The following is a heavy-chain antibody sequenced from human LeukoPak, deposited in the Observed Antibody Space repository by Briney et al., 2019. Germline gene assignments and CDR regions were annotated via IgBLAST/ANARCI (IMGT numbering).Heavy chain of an antibody. D-gene: IGHD6-13*01. V-gene: IGHV3-48*02. CDR2: ISSSSSTI. Sequence: GGSLRLSCAASGFSFSTYTMNWVRQAPGKGLDWVSYISSSSSTIYYADSVKGRFTFSRDNANNSLYLQMNSLRDEDTAVYYCARARRYRSSWYHDYWGQGSLVTVSS. J-gene: IGHJ4*02. CDR1: GFSFSTYT. CDR3: ARARRYRSSWYHDY.